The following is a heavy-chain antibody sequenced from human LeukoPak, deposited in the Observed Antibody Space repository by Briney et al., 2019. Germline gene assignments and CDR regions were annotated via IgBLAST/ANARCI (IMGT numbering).Heavy chain of an antibody. J-gene: IGHJ4*02. CDR1: GYTFTSLG. CDR2: ISGDNGNT. CDR3: ARDCDRSGYYCY. D-gene: IGHD3-22*01. Sequence: GASVKVSCKASGYTFTSLGISWVRQPPGQGLEWMGWISGDNGNTYYAQKLQGRVTLTTDTSTSTAYMELRSLRSDDTAVYYCARDCDRSGYYCYWGQGTQVTVSS. V-gene: IGHV1-18*01.